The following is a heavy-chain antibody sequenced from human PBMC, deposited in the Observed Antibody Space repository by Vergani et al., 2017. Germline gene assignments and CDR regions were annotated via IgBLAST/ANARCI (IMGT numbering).Heavy chain of an antibody. J-gene: IGHJ4*02. Sequence: QVQLVQSGAEVKKPGSSVKVSCKASVGTFSSYAISWVRQAPGQGLEWMGGIIPIFGTANYAQKFQGRVTITADEYTSTAYMELSSLRSEDTAVYYCARAELYDYVWGSYDYWGQGTLVTVSS. CDR2: IIPIFGTA. V-gene: IGHV1-69*13. CDR3: ARAELYDYVWGSYDY. D-gene: IGHD3-16*01. CDR1: VGTFSSYA.